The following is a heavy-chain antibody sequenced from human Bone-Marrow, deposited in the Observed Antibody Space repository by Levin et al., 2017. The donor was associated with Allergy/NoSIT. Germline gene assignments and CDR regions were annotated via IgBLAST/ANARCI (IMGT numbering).Heavy chain of an antibody. CDR3: ARASGGHIVVVPAAINYYYYGMDV. Sequence: ASVKVSCKASGYTFTSYDINWVRQATGQGLEWMGWMNPNSGNTGYAQKFQGRVTMTRNTSISTAYMELSSLRSEDTAVYYCARASGGHIVVVPAAINYYYYGMDVWGQGTTVTVSS. D-gene: IGHD2-2*02. CDR2: MNPNSGNT. CDR1: GYTFTSYD. J-gene: IGHJ6*02. V-gene: IGHV1-8*01.